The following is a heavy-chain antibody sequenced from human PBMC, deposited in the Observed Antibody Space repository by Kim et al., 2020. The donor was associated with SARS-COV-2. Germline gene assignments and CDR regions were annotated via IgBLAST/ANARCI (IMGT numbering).Heavy chain of an antibody. CDR3: AKSRSMIGAEGGDY. V-gene: IGHV3-23*01. Sequence: GGSLRLSCAASGFTFSSYAMSWVRQAPGKGLEWVSAISGSGGSTYYADSVKGRFTISRDNSKNTLYLQMNSLRAEDTAVYYCAKSRSMIGAEGGDYWGQGTLVTVSS. D-gene: IGHD3-22*01. J-gene: IGHJ4*02. CDR1: GFTFSSYA. CDR2: ISGSGGST.